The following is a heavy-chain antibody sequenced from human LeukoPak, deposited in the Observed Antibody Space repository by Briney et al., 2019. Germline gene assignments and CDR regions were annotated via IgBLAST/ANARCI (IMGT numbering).Heavy chain of an antibody. V-gene: IGHV4-59*08. CDR2: INHSGST. Sequence: SETLSLTCTVTGGPISSYYLSWIRQAPGKGLEWVGEINHSGSTNYNPSLKSRFTISVVTSKNQFSLKLSSVTAADTGVYYCARHQYSSGGHWFDPWGQGTLVVVSS. CDR3: ARHQYSSGGHWFDP. CDR1: GGPISSYY. D-gene: IGHD6-19*01. J-gene: IGHJ5*01.